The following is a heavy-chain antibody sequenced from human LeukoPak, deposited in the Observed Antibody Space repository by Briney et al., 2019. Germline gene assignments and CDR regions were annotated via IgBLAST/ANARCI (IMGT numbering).Heavy chain of an antibody. CDR3: ARPMVRGVIIPRDYYYYMDV. J-gene: IGHJ6*03. D-gene: IGHD3-10*01. CDR2: ISPNSGGT. CDR1: GYTFTGYY. V-gene: IGHV1-2*02. Sequence: ASAKVSCKASGYTFTGYYMHWVRQAPGQGLEWMGWISPNSGGTNYAQKFQGRVTMTRDTSISTAYMELSRLRSDDTAVYYCARPMVRGVIIPRDYYYYMDVWGKGTTVTVSS.